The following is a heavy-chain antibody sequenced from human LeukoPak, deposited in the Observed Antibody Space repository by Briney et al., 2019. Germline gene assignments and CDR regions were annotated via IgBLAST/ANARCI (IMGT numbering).Heavy chain of an antibody. CDR3: ARRRYYDGSGYLE. Sequence: SETLPLTCSVSGDSVSRSDSYWDWIRQPPGKGLEWIGTIYYSGRTYYSPSLKSRVTMSVDPSNNQFSLNLRSVTAADTAVYYCARRRYYDGSGYLEWGQGTLLSVSS. J-gene: IGHJ1*01. V-gene: IGHV4-39*01. D-gene: IGHD3-22*01. CDR2: IYYSGRT. CDR1: GDSVSRSDSY.